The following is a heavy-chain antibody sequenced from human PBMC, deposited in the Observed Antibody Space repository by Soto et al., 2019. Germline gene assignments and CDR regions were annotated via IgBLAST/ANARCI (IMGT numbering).Heavy chain of an antibody. V-gene: IGHV4-4*02. CDR1: GVSISGIYW. Sequence: SETLSLTCSVSGVSISGIYWCSCVRHPPGEGVECVGEILHSGNFNYNPSLKSRVTMSVYKSKSQISLNLTSVTAADTAVYFCATGTKANYYPSGIYYGNDWLEHWGQGAMVIVSS. CDR2: ILHSGNF. CDR3: ATGTKANYYPSGIYYGNDWLEH. D-gene: IGHD3-10*01. J-gene: IGHJ5*02.